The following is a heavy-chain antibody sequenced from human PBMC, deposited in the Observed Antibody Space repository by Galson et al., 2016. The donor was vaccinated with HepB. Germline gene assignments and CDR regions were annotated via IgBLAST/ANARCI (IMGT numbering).Heavy chain of an antibody. D-gene: IGHD5-24*01. CDR2: VYSGGST. V-gene: IGHV3-53*01. CDR1: GFTVSSNY. Sequence: SLRLSCAASGFTVSSNYMSWVRQAPGKGLEWVSVVYSGGSTYYADSVKGRFTLSRDHYKNKMYLQMNSPRAEDTAIYYCSVEHLQDLDFWGQGTLVTVSS. CDR3: SVEHLQDLDF. J-gene: IGHJ4*02.